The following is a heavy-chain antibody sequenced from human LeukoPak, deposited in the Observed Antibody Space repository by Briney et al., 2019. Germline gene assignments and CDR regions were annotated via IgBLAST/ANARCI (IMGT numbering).Heavy chain of an antibody. D-gene: IGHD3-10*01. CDR2: ISSSGSTI. J-gene: IGHJ3*02. CDR3: ATHELKDAFDI. CDR1: GFTFSSYE. V-gene: IGHV3-48*03. Sequence: GGSLRLSCAASGFTFSSYEMNWVRQAPGKGLEWVSYISSSGSTIYYADSVKGRFTISRDNAKNSLYLQMNSLRAEDTAVYYCATHELKDAFDIWGQGTMVTVSS.